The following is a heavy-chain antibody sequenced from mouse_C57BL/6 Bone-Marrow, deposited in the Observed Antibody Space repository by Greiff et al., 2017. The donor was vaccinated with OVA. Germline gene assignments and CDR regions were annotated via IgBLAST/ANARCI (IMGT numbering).Heavy chain of an antibody. Sequence: QVQLKQPGAELVKPGASVKLSCKASGYTFTSYWMHWVKQRPGQGLEWIGMIHPNSGSTNYNEKFKSKATLTVDKSSSTAYMQLSSLTSEDSAVYYCARGFYYYYAMDYWGQGTSVTVSS. CDR2: IHPNSGST. CDR1: GYTFTSYW. J-gene: IGHJ4*01. V-gene: IGHV1-64*01. D-gene: IGHD1-1*01. CDR3: ARGFYYYYAMDY.